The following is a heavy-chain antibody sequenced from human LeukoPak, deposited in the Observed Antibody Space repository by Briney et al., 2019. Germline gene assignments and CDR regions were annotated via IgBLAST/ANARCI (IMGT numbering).Heavy chain of an antibody. CDR3: AREIAAAGNFDY. Sequence: SETLSLTCTVSGGSISSYYWSWIRQPAGKGLGWIGRIYTSGSTNYNPSLKSRVTMSVDTSKNQFSLKLSSVTAADTAVYYCAREIAAAGNFDYWGQGTLVTVSS. CDR1: GGSISSYY. V-gene: IGHV4-4*07. CDR2: IYTSGST. J-gene: IGHJ4*02. D-gene: IGHD6-13*01.